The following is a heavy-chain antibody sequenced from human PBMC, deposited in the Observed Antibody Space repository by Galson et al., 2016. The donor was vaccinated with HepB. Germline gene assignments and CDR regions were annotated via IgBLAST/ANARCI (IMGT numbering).Heavy chain of an antibody. CDR1: GFTFSSYA. V-gene: IGHV3-33*06. CDR2: IWYDGSHE. D-gene: IGHD6-19*01. CDR3: AKNSYSSGLYPDY. Sequence: SLRLSCAASGFTFSSYAMHWVRQAPGKGLEWVAVIWYDGSHEYYADSVKGRFTIPRDNSKNTVYLQMNSLSAEDTAVYYCAKNSYSSGLYPDYWGQGTLVTFSS. J-gene: IGHJ4*02.